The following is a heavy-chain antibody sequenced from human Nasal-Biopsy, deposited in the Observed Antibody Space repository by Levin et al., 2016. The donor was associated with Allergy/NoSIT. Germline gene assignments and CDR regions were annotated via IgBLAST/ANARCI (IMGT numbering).Heavy chain of an antibody. V-gene: IGHV3-30*18. J-gene: IGHJ4*02. CDR3: AKDHEGDVPSLYSGFDLGAI. Sequence: GGSLRLSCAASGFSFSRSGIHWVRHAPGKGLEWLAVISHDGRQKYYADSVMAQATISRDNSRNTVYLQMKDLRVEDTAIYYCAKDHEGDVPSLYSGFDLGAIWGQGTLVTVSS. CDR2: ISHDGRQK. CDR1: GFSFSRSG. D-gene: IGHD6-19*01.